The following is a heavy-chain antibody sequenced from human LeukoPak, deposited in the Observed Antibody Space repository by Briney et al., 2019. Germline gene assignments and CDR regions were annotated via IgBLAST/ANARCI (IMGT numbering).Heavy chain of an antibody. CDR3: ARDLGYTSSC. CDR1: GYIFTKYH. Sequence: ASVKVSCKASGYIFTKYHMHWVRQAPGQGLEWMGWINPNSGGTDYAQKFQGRVTMTRDTSMSTAYMELSRLRSDDTAVYYCARDLGYTSSCWGQGTLVTVSS. D-gene: IGHD6-13*01. CDR2: INPNSGGT. J-gene: IGHJ4*01. V-gene: IGHV1-2*02.